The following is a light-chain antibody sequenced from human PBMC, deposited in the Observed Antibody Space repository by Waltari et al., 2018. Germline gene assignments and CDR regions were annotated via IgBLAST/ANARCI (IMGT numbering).Light chain of an antibody. CDR3: AAWDVRLNAVV. CDR2: NND. Sequence: QSVLTQPPSASGTPGQTVTISCSGSNSNIGSKPVSWYQKPPGSAPKLRIYNNDRRPSGAPDRFSGSKSGTSASLAITGLQSEDEADYHCAAWDVRLNAVVFGGGTKLTVL. CDR1: NSNIGSKP. V-gene: IGLV1-44*01. J-gene: IGLJ2*01.